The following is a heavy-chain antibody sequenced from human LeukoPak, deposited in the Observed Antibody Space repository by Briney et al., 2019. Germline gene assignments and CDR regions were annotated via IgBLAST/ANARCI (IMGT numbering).Heavy chain of an antibody. J-gene: IGHJ4*02. Sequence: SETLSLTCAVYGGSFSGYYWSWIRQPPGKGLEWIGEINHSGSTNYNPSLKSRVTIPVDTPKNQFSLKLSSVTAADTAVYYCARVAAKTVDCWGQGTLVTVSS. CDR3: ARVAAKTVDC. CDR2: INHSGST. D-gene: IGHD2-15*01. CDR1: GGSFSGYY. V-gene: IGHV4-34*01.